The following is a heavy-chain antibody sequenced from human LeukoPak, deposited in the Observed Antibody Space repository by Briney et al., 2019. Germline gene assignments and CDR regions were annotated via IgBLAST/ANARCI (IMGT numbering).Heavy chain of an antibody. J-gene: IGHJ5*02. Sequence: PSQTLSLTCTVSGDPIIIGDYYWTRIRQHPGKGLVWIGYIYYCGSNYYNPSLKSRVTISVDTSKNQFSLKLSSVTAAGTAVYYCARGKLYDGYTFDPWREGSLVSV. CDR3: ARGKLYDGYTFDP. D-gene: IGHD5-24*01. CDR1: GDPIIIGDYY. CDR2: IYYCGSN. V-gene: IGHV4-30-4*08.